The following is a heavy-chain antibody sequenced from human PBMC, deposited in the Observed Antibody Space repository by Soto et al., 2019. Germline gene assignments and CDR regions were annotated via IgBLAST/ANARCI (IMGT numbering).Heavy chain of an antibody. V-gene: IGHV3-30*18. CDR1: GFTFSSYG. CDR2: MSYDGSHK. Sequence: QVQLVESGGGVVQPGRSLRLSCAASGFTFSSYGMHWVRQAPGKGLEWVAVMSYDGSHKYYADSVKGRFTISRDNSKNTLYLQMSSLRAEDTAVYYCVKDGSSGWPYYYGMDVWGQGTTVTVSS. J-gene: IGHJ6*02. CDR3: VKDGSSGWPYYYGMDV. D-gene: IGHD6-19*01.